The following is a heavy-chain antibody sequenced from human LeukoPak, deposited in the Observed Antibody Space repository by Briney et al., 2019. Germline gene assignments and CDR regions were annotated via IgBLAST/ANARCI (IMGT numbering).Heavy chain of an antibody. V-gene: IGHV4-4*07. CDR1: GGSISSYY. CDR2: IYTSGST. CDR3: ARGGYYYDSSGPYYFDY. D-gene: IGHD3-22*01. Sequence: TSETLSLTCTASGGSISSYYWSWIRQPAGKGLEWIGRIYTSGSTNYNPSLKSRVTMSVDTSKNQFSLKLSSVTAADTAVYYCARGGYYYDSSGPYYFDYWGQGTLVTVSS. J-gene: IGHJ4*02.